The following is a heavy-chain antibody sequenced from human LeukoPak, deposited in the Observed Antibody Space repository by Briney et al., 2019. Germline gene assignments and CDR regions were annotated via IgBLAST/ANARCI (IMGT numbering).Heavy chain of an antibody. CDR3: ARGWNYYGSGSYYKRSYNWFDP. J-gene: IGHJ5*02. CDR2: INHSGST. CDR1: GGSFSGYH. D-gene: IGHD3-10*01. Sequence: SETLSVTCAVYGGSFSGYHWSWIRQPPGKGLEWIGEINHSGSTNYNPSLKSRVTISVDTSKNQFSLKLSSVTAADTAVYYCARGWNYYGSGSYYKRSYNWFDPWGQGTLVTVSS. V-gene: IGHV4-34*01.